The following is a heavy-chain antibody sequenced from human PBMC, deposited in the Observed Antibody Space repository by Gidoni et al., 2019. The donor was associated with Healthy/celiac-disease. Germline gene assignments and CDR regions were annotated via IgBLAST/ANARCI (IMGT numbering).Heavy chain of an antibody. D-gene: IGHD3-22*01. CDR2: IYYSGST. CDR1: GGSISSGGSY. Sequence: VQLQESGPGLVKPSTTLSLTCTVSGGSISSGGSYWSWIRQHPGKGLEWIGYIYYSGSTYYNPSLKSRVTISVDTSKNQFSLKLSSVTAADTAEYYCARGPRNYYDSSGYYFDYWGQGTLVTVSS. V-gene: IGHV4-31*03. CDR3: ARGPRNYYDSSGYYFDY. J-gene: IGHJ4*02.